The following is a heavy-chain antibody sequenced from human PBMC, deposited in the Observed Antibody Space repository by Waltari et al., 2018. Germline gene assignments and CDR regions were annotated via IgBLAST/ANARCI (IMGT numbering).Heavy chain of an antibody. Sequence: QVQLQQWGAGLLKPSETLSLTCAVYGGSFSGYYWSWIRQPPGKGLEWIGEIKHSGSTNYNPSVKSRVTISVDTSKNQFSLKLSSVTAADTAVYYCARREAAAGTVIDYWGQGTLVTVSS. D-gene: IGHD6-13*01. V-gene: IGHV4-34*01. CDR1: GGSFSGYY. CDR3: ARREAAAGTVIDY. CDR2: IKHSGST. J-gene: IGHJ4*02.